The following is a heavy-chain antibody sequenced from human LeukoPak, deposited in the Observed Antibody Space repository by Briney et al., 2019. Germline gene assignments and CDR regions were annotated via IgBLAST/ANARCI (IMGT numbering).Heavy chain of an antibody. CDR3: ARSGLLGADFEY. Sequence: SETLSLTCTVSGGSISSYYWSWIRQPPGKGLEWIGYIYYSGSTNYNPSLKSRVTISVDTSKNQFSLKLTSVTAADTAVYYCARSGLLGADFEYWGQGSLVSVSS. J-gene: IGHJ4*02. CDR1: GGSISSYY. V-gene: IGHV4-59*08. D-gene: IGHD1-26*01. CDR2: IYYSGST.